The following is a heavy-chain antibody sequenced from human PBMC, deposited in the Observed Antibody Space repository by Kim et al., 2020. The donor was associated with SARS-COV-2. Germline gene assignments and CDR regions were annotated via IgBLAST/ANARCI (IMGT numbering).Heavy chain of an antibody. D-gene: IGHD3-22*01. CDR3: AKSRVSSSGSSDY. J-gene: IGHJ4*02. V-gene: IGHV3-30*02. Sequence: YADSVKGRFTNSRDNSENTLYLQMNSLRTEDTAIYYCAKSRVSSSGSSDYWGQGTLVSVSS.